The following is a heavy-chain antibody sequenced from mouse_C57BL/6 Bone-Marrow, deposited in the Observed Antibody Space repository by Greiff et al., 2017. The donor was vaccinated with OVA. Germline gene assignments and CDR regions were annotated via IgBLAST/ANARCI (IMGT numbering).Heavy chain of an antibody. CDR3: TGRSSSWGLDY. Sequence: EVQLQQSGPELVKPGASVKISCKASGYTFTDYYMNWVKQSHGKSLEWIGDINPNNGGTSYNQKFKGKAALTVDKSSSTAYMELRSLTSEDSAVYYCTGRSSSWGLDYWGQGTTLTVSS. V-gene: IGHV1-26*01. CDR2: INPNNGGT. CDR1: GYTFTDYY. D-gene: IGHD4-1*01. J-gene: IGHJ2*01.